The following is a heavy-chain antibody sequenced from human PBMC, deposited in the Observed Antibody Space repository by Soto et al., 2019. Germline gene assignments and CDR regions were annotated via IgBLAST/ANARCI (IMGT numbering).Heavy chain of an antibody. Sequence: QVQLQESGPGLVKPSETLSLTCSVSGGSIGSYYWSWIRQPPGKGLEWIGYIYYSGSTNYNPSLKSRVTISVDTSKNPFALKLSSVTAAGTAVYYCARGGWRQIDYWGQGTLVTVSS. V-gene: IGHV4-59*08. D-gene: IGHD3-3*01. CDR1: GGSIGSYY. J-gene: IGHJ4*02. CDR2: IYYSGST. CDR3: ARGGWRQIDY.